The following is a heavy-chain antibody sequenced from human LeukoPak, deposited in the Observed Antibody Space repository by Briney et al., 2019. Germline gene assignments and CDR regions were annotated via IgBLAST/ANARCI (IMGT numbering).Heavy chain of an antibody. J-gene: IGHJ5*02. CDR3: ARIRDGSNWFDP. CDR2: IYPGHSET. Sequence: GEPLNTPWKPSGYTSINYSIGWVRQLPGKGLEWMGIIYPGHSETRYSPSFQGQVTISADKFIRTAFLEWSSLRASDTAMYYCARIRDGSNWFDPWGQGTLVTVS. D-gene: IGHD5-24*01. V-gene: IGHV5-51*01. CDR1: GYTSINYS.